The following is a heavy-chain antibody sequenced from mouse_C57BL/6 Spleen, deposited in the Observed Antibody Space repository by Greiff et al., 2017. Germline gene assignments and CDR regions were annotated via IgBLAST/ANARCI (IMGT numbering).Heavy chain of an antibody. Sequence: QVQLQQPGAELVRPGSSVKLSCKASGYTFTSYWMHWVKQRPIQGLEWIGNIDPSDSETHYNQKFKDKATLTVDKSSSTAYMQLSSLTSEDSAVYYCARQTAQATRGYWGQGTTLTVSS. CDR2: IDPSDSET. CDR1: GYTFTSYW. V-gene: IGHV1-52*01. J-gene: IGHJ2*01. D-gene: IGHD3-2*02. CDR3: ARQTAQATRGY.